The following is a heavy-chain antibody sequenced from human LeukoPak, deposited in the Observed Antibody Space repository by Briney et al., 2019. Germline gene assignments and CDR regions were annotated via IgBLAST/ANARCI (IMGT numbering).Heavy chain of an antibody. D-gene: IGHD3/OR15-3a*01. CDR1: GFTFTNYG. V-gene: IGHV3-30*18. J-gene: IGHJ4*02. CDR2: ISYDGSNK. CDR3: AKEDLAGFSFDY. Sequence: GGSLRLSCAASGFTFTNYGMPWVRQAPGKGLEWVAVISYDGSNKYYADSVKGRFTISRDNSTNTLYLQMNSLRGEDTAVYYCAKEDLAGFSFDYWGQGTLLTVSS.